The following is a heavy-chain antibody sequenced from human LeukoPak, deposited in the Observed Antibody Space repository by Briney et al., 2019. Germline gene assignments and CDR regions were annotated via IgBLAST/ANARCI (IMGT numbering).Heavy chain of an antibody. J-gene: IGHJ4*02. D-gene: IGHD3-10*01. Sequence: SETLSLTCAVYGGAFSGYYWSWIRQPPGKGLEWIGEINHSGSTNYNPSLKSRVTISVDTSKNEFSLKLSSVTAADTAVYYCARNTFGKFINWGQGTLVTVSS. CDR3: ARNTFGKFIN. V-gene: IGHV4-34*01. CDR1: GGAFSGYY. CDR2: INHSGST.